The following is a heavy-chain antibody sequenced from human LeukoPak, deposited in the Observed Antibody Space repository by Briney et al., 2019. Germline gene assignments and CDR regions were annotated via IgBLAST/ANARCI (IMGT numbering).Heavy chain of an antibody. V-gene: IGHV4-28*01. CDR1: GYSISSINW. CDR2: IYYSGST. Sequence: KPSETLSLTCAVSGYSISSINWLGWIRQPPGKGLEWIAYIYYSGSTYYNPSLKSRVTMSVDTSKNQLSLQLSSVTAVDTAVYYCAKSVAWNYYYYMDDWGKGTTVTVSS. J-gene: IGHJ6*03. D-gene: IGHD5-12*01. CDR3: AKSVAWNYYYYMDD.